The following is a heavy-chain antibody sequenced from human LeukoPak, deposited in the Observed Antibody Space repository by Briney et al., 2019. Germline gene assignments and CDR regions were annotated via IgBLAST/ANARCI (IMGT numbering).Heavy chain of an antibody. CDR2: IKSKTDGGTT. CDR3: TSVYDTSAYYHSGVDY. D-gene: IGHD3-22*01. V-gene: IGHV3-15*01. CDR1: GFTFSHAW. J-gene: IGHJ4*02. Sequence: AGGSLRLSCAASGFTFSHAWMSWVRQAPGKGLEWVGRIKSKTDGGTTDYAAPVKGRFTISRDDSKSIAYLQANSLKTDDTAVYYCTSVYDTSAYYHSGVDYWGQGTLVTVSS.